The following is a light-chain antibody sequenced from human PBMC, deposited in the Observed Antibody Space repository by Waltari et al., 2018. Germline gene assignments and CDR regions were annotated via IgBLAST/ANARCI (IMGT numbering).Light chain of an antibody. CDR2: DAS. CDR1: QDITNN. Sequence: DIQLTQSPSSLSASIGDRVTITCQASQDITNNLSWYQQKPGKAPKLLIYDASNLETGVPSRFSGTGSGTDFIFIINTLQPEDIATYFCQQFDTVPYTFGQGTKLEIK. J-gene: IGKJ2*01. CDR3: QQFDTVPYT. V-gene: IGKV1-33*01.